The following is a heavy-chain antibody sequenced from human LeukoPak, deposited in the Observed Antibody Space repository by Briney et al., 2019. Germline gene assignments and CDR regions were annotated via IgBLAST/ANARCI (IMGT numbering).Heavy chain of an antibody. Sequence: PSETLSLTCTVSGGSISSGDYYWSWIRQPPGKGLEWIGYIYYSGSTYHNPSLKSRVTISVDTSKNQFSLKLSSVTAADTAVYYCASRVTDIIHDYGDYPGAFDIWGQGTMVTVSS. J-gene: IGHJ3*02. CDR3: ASRVTDIIHDYGDYPGAFDI. CDR2: IYYSGST. D-gene: IGHD4-17*01. V-gene: IGHV4-30-4*01. CDR1: GGSISSGDYY.